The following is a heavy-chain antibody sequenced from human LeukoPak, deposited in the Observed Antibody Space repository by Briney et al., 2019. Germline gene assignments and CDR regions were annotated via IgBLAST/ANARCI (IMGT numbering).Heavy chain of an antibody. Sequence: PSGTLSLTCVVSSGSINSSNWWSWVRQSPGKGLDWIGEIYYSGTTNYNPSLKSRVTITVDTTKNQFSLKLSSVTAADTAVYYCARLGQYSSSLNFDYWGQGTLVTVSS. J-gene: IGHJ4*02. D-gene: IGHD6-6*01. CDR2: IYYSGTT. V-gene: IGHV4-4*02. CDR1: SGSINSSNW. CDR3: ARLGQYSSSLNFDY.